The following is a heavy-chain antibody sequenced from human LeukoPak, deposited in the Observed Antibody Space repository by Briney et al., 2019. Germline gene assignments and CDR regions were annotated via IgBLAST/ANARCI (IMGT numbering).Heavy chain of an antibody. CDR3: ARGYYFDY. Sequence: GGSLRLSCAASGFTFSSYTMSWVRQAPGKGLEWVSYITSTSSGIFYADSVKGRFTISRDNAKNSVFLQMNSLRDEDTAVYYCARGYYFDYWGQGTLVTVSS. V-gene: IGHV3-48*02. CDR1: GFTFSSYT. CDR2: ITSTSSGI. J-gene: IGHJ4*02.